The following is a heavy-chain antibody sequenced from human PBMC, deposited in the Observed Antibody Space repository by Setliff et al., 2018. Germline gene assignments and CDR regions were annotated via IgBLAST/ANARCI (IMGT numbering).Heavy chain of an antibody. D-gene: IGHD3-10*01. CDR3: ARDRLLWFGELFSPYYYGMDV. Sequence: PGGSLRLSCAASGFTFSKAWMSWVRQAPGKGLEWVGRIKSKTDGGTIDYAAPVKGRLTISRDDSKNTLYLQVNSLRSEDTAVYYCARDRLLWFGELFSPYYYGMDVWGQGTTVTVSS. J-gene: IGHJ6*02. V-gene: IGHV3-15*01. CDR1: GFTFSKAW. CDR2: IKSKTDGGTI.